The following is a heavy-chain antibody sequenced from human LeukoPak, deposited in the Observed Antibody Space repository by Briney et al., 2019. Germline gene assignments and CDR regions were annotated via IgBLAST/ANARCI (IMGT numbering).Heavy chain of an antibody. CDR2: IWYDGSNK. CDR1: GFMFRSYG. J-gene: IGHJ4*02. V-gene: IGHV3-33*08. CDR3: ARGHVRGYSYGFGY. D-gene: IGHD5-18*01. Sequence: GGSLRLSCAASGFMFRSYGMHWVRQAPGKGLEWVAVIWYDGSNKYYTDSVKGRFTISRDNSNNTLYLQMNSLRAEDTAVYYCARGHVRGYSYGFGYWGQGSLVTVSS.